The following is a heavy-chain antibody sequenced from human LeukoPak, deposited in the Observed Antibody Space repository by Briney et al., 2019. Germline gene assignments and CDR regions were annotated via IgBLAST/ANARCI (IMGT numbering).Heavy chain of an antibody. Sequence: ASVKVSCKVSGYTLTELSKHWVRQAPGKGLEWMGGFDPEDGETIYAQKFQGRVTMTEDTSTDTAYMELSSLRSDDTAVYYCARDQSSSWYVGYYYYGMDVWGQGTTVTVSS. V-gene: IGHV1-24*01. D-gene: IGHD6-13*01. CDR2: FDPEDGET. J-gene: IGHJ6*02. CDR3: ARDQSSSWYVGYYYYGMDV. CDR1: GYTLTELS.